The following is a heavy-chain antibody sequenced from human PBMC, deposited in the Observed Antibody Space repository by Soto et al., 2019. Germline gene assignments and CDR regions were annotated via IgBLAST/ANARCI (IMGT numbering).Heavy chain of an antibody. V-gene: IGHV4-31*03. Sequence: SETLSLTCTVSAISRGSYYWTWLRQHPEMGLEWIGSISYSGSTYYNPSLKSRVTISVDTSNHQFSLTLMSVTAADTAVYYCARAPGRWPQLDYWGQGTQVTVSS. CDR3: ARAPGRWPQLDY. J-gene: IGHJ4*02. CDR2: ISYSGST. CDR1: AISRGSYY. D-gene: IGHD3-10*01.